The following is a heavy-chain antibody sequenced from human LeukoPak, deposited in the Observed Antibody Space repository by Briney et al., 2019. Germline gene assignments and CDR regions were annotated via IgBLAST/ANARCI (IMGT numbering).Heavy chain of an antibody. CDR2: LNTDGSIT. CDR3: ARDIGGDGDI. Sequence: GGSLRVSCAASGFTFSSYWMHWVRQAPGKGLVWVSRLNTDGSITRYADSVKGRFTISRDNAKNTVYLQMNSLRAEDTAVYYCARDIGGDGDIWGQGTLVTVSS. D-gene: IGHD5-24*01. CDR1: GFTFSSYW. V-gene: IGHV3-74*01. J-gene: IGHJ4*02.